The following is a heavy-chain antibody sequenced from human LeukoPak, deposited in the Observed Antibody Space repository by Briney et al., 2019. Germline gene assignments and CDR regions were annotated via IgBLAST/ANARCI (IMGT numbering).Heavy chain of an antibody. V-gene: IGHV1-18*01. CDR2: ISAYNGDT. J-gene: IGHJ4*02. D-gene: IGHD3-22*01. CDR1: GYTFRNYG. Sequence: ASVKVSCKASGYTFRNYGITWVRQAPGQGLEWMGCISAYNGDTHYAQNLQGRVTMTTDTSTSTAYMELRSLRSDDTAVYYCARDPTNTSGYYAYFDYWGQGTVVTVSS. CDR3: ARDPTNTSGYYAYFDY.